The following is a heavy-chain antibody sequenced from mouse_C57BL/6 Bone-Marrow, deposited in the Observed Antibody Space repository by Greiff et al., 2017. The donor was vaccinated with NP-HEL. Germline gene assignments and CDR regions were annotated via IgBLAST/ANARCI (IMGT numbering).Heavy chain of an antibody. CDR1: GYTFTSYW. V-gene: IGHV1-64*01. Sequence: QVQLQQPGAELVKPGASVKLSCKASGYTFTSYWMHWVKQRPGQGLEWIGMIHPNSGSTNYNEKFKSKATLTVDKSSSTAYMQLSSLTSEDSAVYYCARLTAQSFFDYWGQGTTLTVSS. J-gene: IGHJ2*01. CDR3: ARLTAQSFFDY. D-gene: IGHD3-2*02. CDR2: IHPNSGST.